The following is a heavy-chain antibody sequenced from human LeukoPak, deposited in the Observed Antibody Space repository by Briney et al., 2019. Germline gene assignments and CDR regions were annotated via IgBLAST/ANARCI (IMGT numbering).Heavy chain of an antibody. CDR2: MNPNSGNT. CDR1: GYTFTSYD. D-gene: IGHD4-17*01. Sequence: ASVKVSCKASGYTFTSYDINWVRQATGQGLEWMGWMNPNSGNTGFAQKFQGRVAMTRTTSISTAYMELSSLRSEDTAVYYCARNDYGGHDAFDIWGQGTMVTVSS. J-gene: IGHJ3*02. V-gene: IGHV1-8*01. CDR3: ARNDYGGHDAFDI.